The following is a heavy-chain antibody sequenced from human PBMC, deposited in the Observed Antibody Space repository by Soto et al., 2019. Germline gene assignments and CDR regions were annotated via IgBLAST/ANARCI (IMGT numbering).Heavy chain of an antibody. Sequence: PSETLSLTCTVSGGSISSGGNYWNWIRQHPGKGLEWIGYIYYSGNTYYNPSLKSRVTISVDTSKNQFSLKLRSVTAADTAVYYCARPYHYGSGSPDGCDIWGQGTMVTVSS. CDR2: IYYSGNT. D-gene: IGHD3-10*01. CDR1: GGSISSGGNY. V-gene: IGHV4-31*03. J-gene: IGHJ3*02. CDR3: ARPYHYGSGSPDGCDI.